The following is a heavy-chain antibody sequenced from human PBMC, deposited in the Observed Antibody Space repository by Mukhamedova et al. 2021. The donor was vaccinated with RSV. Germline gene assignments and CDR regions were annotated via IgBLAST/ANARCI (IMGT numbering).Heavy chain of an antibody. D-gene: IGHD6-19*01. J-gene: IGHJ4*02. V-gene: IGHV5-10-1*01. CDR3: ARGDHSSGWYVDY. Sequence: NYSPSFQGHVTISADKSISTAYLQWSSLKASDTAMYYCARGDHSSGWYVDYWGQGTLVTISS.